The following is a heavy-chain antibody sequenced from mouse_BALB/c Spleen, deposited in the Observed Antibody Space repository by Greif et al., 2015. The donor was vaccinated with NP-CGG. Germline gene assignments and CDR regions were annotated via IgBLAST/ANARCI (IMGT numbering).Heavy chain of an antibody. CDR1: GFNIKDTY. CDR3: ARWDWYFDV. J-gene: IGHJ1*01. Sequence: EVQLQQSGAELVKPGASVKLSCTASGFNIKDTYMHWVKQRPEQGLEWIGRIDPANGNTKYDPKFQGKATITADTSSNTAYLRLCSLTSEDTAVYYCARWDWYFDVWGAGTTVTVSS. V-gene: IGHV14-3*02. CDR2: IDPANGNT.